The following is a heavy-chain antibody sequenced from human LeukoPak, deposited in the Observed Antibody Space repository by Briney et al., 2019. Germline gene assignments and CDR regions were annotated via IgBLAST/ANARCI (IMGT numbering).Heavy chain of an antibody. Sequence: PSETLSLTCTVSGGSISSTSYYWGWLRQPPGKGLEWIVSIYYSGSTYYNPSLKSRLTISADTSHHQFSLKMSSVNAADTAVYYCASPPPRYCSTTSCSYSYYIDVWGKETRVTVSS. V-gene: IGHV4-39*07. CDR2: IYYSGST. CDR1: GGSISSTSYY. J-gene: IGHJ6*03. D-gene: IGHD2-2*01. CDR3: ASPPPRYCSTTSCSYSYYIDV.